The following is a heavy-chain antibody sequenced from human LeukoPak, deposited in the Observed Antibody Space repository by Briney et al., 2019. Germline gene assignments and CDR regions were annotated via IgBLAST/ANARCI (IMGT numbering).Heavy chain of an antibody. CDR3: TTDHGSTSCYCGAFDL. Sequence: GGSLRLSCAASGFPFSDAWMRWVRQAPRKGLEYIGGISRKADGEATDYAAPVKDRFTISRDDSKNTLYLQMNSLKTEDTAVYYCTTDHGSTSCYCGAFDLWGQGTMVTVSS. CDR2: ISRKADGEAT. J-gene: IGHJ3*01. D-gene: IGHD2-2*01. CDR1: GFPFSDAW. V-gene: IGHV3-15*01.